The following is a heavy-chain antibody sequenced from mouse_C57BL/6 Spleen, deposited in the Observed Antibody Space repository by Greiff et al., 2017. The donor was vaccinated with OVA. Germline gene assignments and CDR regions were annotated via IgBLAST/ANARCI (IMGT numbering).Heavy chain of an antibody. D-gene: IGHD2-1*01. V-gene: IGHV1-55*01. Sequence: VQLKQPGAELVKPGASVKMSCKASGYTFTSYWITWVKQRPGQGLEWIGDIYPGSGSTNYNEKFKSKATLTVDTSSSTAYMQLSSLTSEDSAVYYCAREGYYGNYKYFDVWGTGTTVTVSS. CDR3: AREGYYGNYKYFDV. CDR2: IYPGSGST. J-gene: IGHJ1*03. CDR1: GYTFTSYW.